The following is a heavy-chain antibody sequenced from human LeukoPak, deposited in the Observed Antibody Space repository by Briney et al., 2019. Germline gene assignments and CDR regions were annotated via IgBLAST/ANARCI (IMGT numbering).Heavy chain of an antibody. CDR3: ARQRGGGYWYFDL. Sequence: PSETVSLTCTVSGGSIGSSSYYWGWIRQPLGKGLEWIGSIYYSGSTYYNPSLKSRVTISVDTSKTQFSLKLSSVTAADTAVYFCARQRGGGYWYFDLWGRGTLVTVSS. CDR2: IYYSGST. CDR1: GGSIGSSSYY. V-gene: IGHV4-39*01. J-gene: IGHJ2*01.